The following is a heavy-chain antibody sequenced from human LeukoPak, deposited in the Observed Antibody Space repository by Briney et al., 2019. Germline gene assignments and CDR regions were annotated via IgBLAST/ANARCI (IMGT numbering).Heavy chain of an antibody. J-gene: IGHJ6*02. CDR2: ISSSSSYM. CDR1: GFTFSSYS. Sequence: PGGSLRLSCAASGFTFSSYSMNWVRQAPGKGLEWVSSISSSSSYMYYADSVKGRFTISRDNAKNSLYLQMNSLRAEDTAVYYCARGRKIVVVPAASYYYYGMDVWGQGTTVTVSS. CDR3: ARGRKIVVVPAASYYYYGMDV. V-gene: IGHV3-21*01. D-gene: IGHD2-2*01.